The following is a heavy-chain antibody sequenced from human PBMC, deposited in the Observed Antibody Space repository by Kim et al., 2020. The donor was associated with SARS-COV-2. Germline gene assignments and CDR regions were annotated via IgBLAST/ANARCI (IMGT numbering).Heavy chain of an antibody. Sequence: SETLSLTCTVSGYSISSGYYWGWIRQPPGKGLEWIGSIYHSGSTYYNPSLKSRVTISVDTSKNQFSLKLSSVTAADTAVYYCARDHEGRDGYNTYYFDY. J-gene: IGHJ4*01. D-gene: IGHD5-12*01. V-gene: IGHV4-38-2*02. CDR2: IYHSGST. CDR3: ARDHEGRDGYNTYYFDY. CDR1: GYSISSGYY.